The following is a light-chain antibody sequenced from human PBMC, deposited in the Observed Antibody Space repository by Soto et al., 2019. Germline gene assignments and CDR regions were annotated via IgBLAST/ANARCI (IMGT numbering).Light chain of an antibody. CDR3: QQYGSPLT. V-gene: IGKV3-20*01. J-gene: IGKJ4*01. CDR2: GAS. Sequence: EIVLTQSPGTLSLSPGERATLSCRASQSVSSSYLAWYQQKPGQTPRLLIYGASNRATRIPDRFSGSGSGTDFTLTISRLEPEDFAVYYCQQYGSPLTFGGGTKVDIK. CDR1: QSVSSSY.